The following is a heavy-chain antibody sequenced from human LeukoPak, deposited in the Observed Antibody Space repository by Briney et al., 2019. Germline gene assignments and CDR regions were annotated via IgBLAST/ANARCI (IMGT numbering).Heavy chain of an antibody. CDR2: ISVSGGNT. CDR3: ARDGNYYDSSGYLKLDP. J-gene: IGHJ5*02. V-gene: IGHV3-23*01. Sequence: PGGSLRLSCVASGFTFSSYAMTWVRQAPGKGLEWVSVISVSGGNTYYADSVKGRFTISRDNAKNSLYLQMNSLRAEDTAVYYCARDGNYYDSSGYLKLDPWGQGTLVTVSS. CDR1: GFTFSSYA. D-gene: IGHD3-22*01.